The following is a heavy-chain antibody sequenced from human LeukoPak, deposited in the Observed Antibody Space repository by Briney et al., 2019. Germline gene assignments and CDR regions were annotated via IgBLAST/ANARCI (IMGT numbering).Heavy chain of an antibody. CDR2: INPNSGGT. J-gene: IGHJ4*02. CDR1: GYPFIDYY. D-gene: IGHD3-3*01. CDR3: ASGPRSTIFGVDSYYFDY. V-gene: IGHV1-2*02. Sequence: ASVKVSCKTSGYPFIDYYMYWVRQAPGQGPEWMGWINPNSGGTKSPQKFQGRVTMTRDTSTSTAYMELSRLRSDDTAVYYCASGPRSTIFGVDSYYFDYWGQGTLVTVSS.